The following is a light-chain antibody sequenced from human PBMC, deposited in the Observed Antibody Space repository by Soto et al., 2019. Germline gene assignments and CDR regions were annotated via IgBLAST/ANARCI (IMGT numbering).Light chain of an antibody. J-gene: IGKJ4*01. CDR2: EAS. CDR1: QSVSSY. Sequence: EIVLTQSPATLSLSPGERATLSCRASQSVSSYLAWYQQKPDQAPRLLIYEASNRATGIPPRSSGSGSGTDFTLTISSLEPEDFAVYSCQQRSNWPLTFGGGTQVEVK. CDR3: QQRSNWPLT. V-gene: IGKV3-11*01.